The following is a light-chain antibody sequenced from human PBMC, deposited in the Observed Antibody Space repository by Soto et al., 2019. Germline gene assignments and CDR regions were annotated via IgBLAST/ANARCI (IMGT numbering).Light chain of an antibody. J-gene: IGLJ3*02. CDR1: RSDIGSYNS. V-gene: IGLV2-23*02. CDR2: EVT. Sequence: QSALTQAACVSGCPGQSMTISCTGTRSDIGSYNSIAWYQQHPGKAPRVMIFEVTKRPSGISNRFSGSKSGSTASLTISGLQAEDEADYFCFSYAGDSTWVFGGGTKVTVL. CDR3: FSYAGDSTWV.